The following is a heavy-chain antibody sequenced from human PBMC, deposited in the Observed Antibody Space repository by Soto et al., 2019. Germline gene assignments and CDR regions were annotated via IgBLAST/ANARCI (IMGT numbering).Heavy chain of an antibody. D-gene: IGHD4-4*01. CDR3: ARAPHDYSFGYYYYGMDV. V-gene: IGHV1-69*01. J-gene: IGHJ6*02. Sequence: SVKVSCKASGGTFSSYAISWVRQAPVQGLEWMGGIIPVFGTANYAQKFQGRVTITADESTSTAYMELSSLRSEDTAVYYCARAPHDYSFGYYYYGMDVWGQGTTVTVSS. CDR2: IIPVFGTA. CDR1: GGTFSSYA.